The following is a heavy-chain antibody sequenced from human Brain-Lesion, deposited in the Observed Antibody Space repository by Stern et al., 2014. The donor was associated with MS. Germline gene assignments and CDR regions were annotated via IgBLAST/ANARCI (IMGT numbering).Heavy chain of an antibody. D-gene: IGHD4-23*01. Sequence: QVQLQEYGSGLVKPSQTLSLTCVVSGGSIGSGGHSWSWIRQPPGQGLEWVGYIYHCGSPFYTPSLESRVPISIDRSKNQFPLKLISVTAADAAVYYCARTSVVTPSDDVFDIWGQGTMVTVSS. CDR2: IYHCGSP. V-gene: IGHV4-30-2*01. J-gene: IGHJ3*02. CDR1: GGSIGSGGHS. CDR3: ARTSVVTPSDDVFDI.